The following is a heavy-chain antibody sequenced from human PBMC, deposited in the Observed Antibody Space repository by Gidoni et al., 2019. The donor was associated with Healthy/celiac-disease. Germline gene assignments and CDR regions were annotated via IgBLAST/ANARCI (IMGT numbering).Heavy chain of an antibody. CDR3: AKDIQSEYYYDSSGIDY. CDR2: ISWNSGSI. J-gene: IGHJ4*02. Sequence: EVQLVESGGGWVQPGRYLRLSCSASGFHFDDYAMHWVRQAPGKGLEWFSGISWNSGSIGYADSVKGRFTISRDNAKNSLYLQMNSLRAEDTALYYCAKDIQSEYYYDSSGIDYWGQGTLVTVSS. V-gene: IGHV3-9*01. CDR1: GFHFDDYA. D-gene: IGHD3-22*01.